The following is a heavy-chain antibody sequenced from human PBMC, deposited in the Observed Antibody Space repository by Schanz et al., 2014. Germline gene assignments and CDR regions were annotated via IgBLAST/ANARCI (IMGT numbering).Heavy chain of an antibody. Sequence: QVQLQQWGAGLLKPSETLSLTCAVYGGSFSGYFWSWTRQSPEKGLEWIGEISHSGRTTYNPSLKSRAPISGDTSKNQFFLKLSSVAAADTAVYYCARHLAESAAAAFDSWGQGTLVAVSS. D-gene: IGHD2-2*01. V-gene: IGHV4-34*01. CDR1: GGSFSGYF. J-gene: IGHJ4*02. CDR3: ARHLAESAAAAFDS. CDR2: ISHSGRT.